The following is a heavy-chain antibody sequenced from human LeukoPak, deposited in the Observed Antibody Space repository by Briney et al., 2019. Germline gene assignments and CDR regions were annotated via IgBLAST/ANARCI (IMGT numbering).Heavy chain of an antibody. CDR1: GFTFANYA. J-gene: IGHJ4*02. Sequence: QAGGSLRLSCAVSGFTFANYAMTWVRQAPGKGLESVSSISTDGTTYYAHSVKGRFTLSRDNSKNTLYLHMNSLRPEDTAVYYCARDPPFSSGWSQNHFDYWGQGTLVTVSS. CDR2: ISTDGTT. V-gene: IGHV3-23*01. D-gene: IGHD6-19*01. CDR3: ARDPPFSSGWSQNHFDY.